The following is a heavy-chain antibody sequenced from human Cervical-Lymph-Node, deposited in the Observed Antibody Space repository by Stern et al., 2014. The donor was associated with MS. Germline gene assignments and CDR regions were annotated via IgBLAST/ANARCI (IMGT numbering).Heavy chain of an antibody. CDR1: GFTFSRYW. D-gene: IGHD2-15*01. CDR2: INRDGSEK. Sequence: QLVQSGGGLVQPGGSLRLSCAASGFTFSRYWMTWVRQAPGKGLEWVANINRDGSEKYYVDSVKGRFTISRDNAKNSLYLQMNSLRAEDTAVYYCARKYSGLDYWGQGTLVTVSS. V-gene: IGHV3-7*01. J-gene: IGHJ4*02. CDR3: ARKYSGLDY.